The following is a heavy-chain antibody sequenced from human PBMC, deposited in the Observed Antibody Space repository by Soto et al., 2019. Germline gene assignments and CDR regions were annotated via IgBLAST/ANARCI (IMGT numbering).Heavy chain of an antibody. V-gene: IGHV4-30-4*01. CDR3: ARAADCRGGSCYFFLDY. CDR2: IYYSGST. J-gene: IGHJ4*02. CDR1: GGSISSGDHY. Sequence: SETLSLTCTVSGGSISSGDHYWSWIRQPSGKGLEWIGYIYYSGSTYYNPSLKSRVTISVDTSKIQFSLKLSSVTAADTALYYCARAADCRGGSCYFFLDYWGQGTLVTVSS. D-gene: IGHD2-15*01.